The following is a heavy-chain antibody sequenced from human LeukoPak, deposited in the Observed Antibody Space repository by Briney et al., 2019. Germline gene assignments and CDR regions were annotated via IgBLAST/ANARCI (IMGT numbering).Heavy chain of an antibody. CDR1: GFTFSNHG. V-gene: IGHV3-23*01. Sequence: PGGTLRLSCAGSGFTFSNHGMNWVRQAPGEGLQWVSGISNYGDTYYVDSVKGRFTISRDNSKNTLYLQMNSLRAEDTAVYYCAKSGYDRGYAFDIWGQGTMVTVSS. D-gene: IGHD3-22*01. CDR3: AKSGYDRGYAFDI. CDR2: ISNYGDT. J-gene: IGHJ3*02.